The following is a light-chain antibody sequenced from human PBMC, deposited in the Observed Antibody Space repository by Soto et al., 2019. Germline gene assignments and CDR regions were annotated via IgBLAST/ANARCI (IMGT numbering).Light chain of an antibody. CDR2: GAS. Sequence: EIVLTQSPGTLYLSPGERATLSCRASQSVSSSYLAWYQQKPGQAPRLLIYGASSRATGIPDRFSGSGSGTDFTLTISRLEPEDFAVYYFQQYGSSPPVTFGPGTKVDIK. J-gene: IGKJ3*01. CDR3: QQYGSSPPVT. V-gene: IGKV3-20*01. CDR1: QSVSSSY.